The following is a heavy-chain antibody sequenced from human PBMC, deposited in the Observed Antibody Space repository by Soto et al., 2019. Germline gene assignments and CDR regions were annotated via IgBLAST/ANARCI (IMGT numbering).Heavy chain of an antibody. V-gene: IGHV1-3*01. Sequence: ASVKVSFKASGYTFTSYAMHWVRQAPGQRLEWMGWINAGNGNTKYSQKFQGRVTITRDTSASTAYMELSSLRSEDAAVYYCARDYDFWSENWFDPWGQGTLVTVSS. CDR2: INAGNGNT. CDR1: GYTFTSYA. CDR3: ARDYDFWSENWFDP. J-gene: IGHJ5*02. D-gene: IGHD3-3*01.